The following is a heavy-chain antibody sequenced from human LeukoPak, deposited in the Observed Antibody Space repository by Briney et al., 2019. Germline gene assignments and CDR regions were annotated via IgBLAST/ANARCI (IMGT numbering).Heavy chain of an antibody. CDR1: GFTFSSYG. J-gene: IGHJ4*02. D-gene: IGHD5-12*01. CDR2: ISYDGSNK. CDR3: AKGGGYESAGDY. Sequence: PGGSLRLSCAASGFTFSSYGMHWVRQAPGKGLEWVAVISYDGSNKYHADSVKGRFTISRDNSKNTLYLQMNSLRAEDTAVYYCAKGGGYESAGDYWGQGTLVTVSS. V-gene: IGHV3-30*18.